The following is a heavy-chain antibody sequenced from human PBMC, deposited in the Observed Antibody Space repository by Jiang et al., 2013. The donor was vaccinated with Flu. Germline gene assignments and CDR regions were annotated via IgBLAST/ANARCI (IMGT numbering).Heavy chain of an antibody. J-gene: IGHJ4*02. Sequence: SVKVSCKASGYTFTGYYMHWVRQAPGQGLEWMGWINPNSGGTNYAQKFQGRVTMTRDTSISTAYMELSRLRSDDTAVYYCARDRDGDYAHLNYWGQGTLVTVSS. CDR3: ARDRDGDYAHLNY. V-gene: IGHV1-2*02. CDR2: INPNSGGT. CDR1: GYTFTGYY. D-gene: IGHD4-17*01.